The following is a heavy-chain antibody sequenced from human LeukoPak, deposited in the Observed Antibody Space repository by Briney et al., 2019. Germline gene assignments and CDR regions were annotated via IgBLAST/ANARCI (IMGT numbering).Heavy chain of an antibody. CDR1: GYTFTGYY. D-gene: IGHD1-26*01. CDR2: IDPNSGGT. V-gene: IGHV1-2*02. J-gene: IGHJ4*02. Sequence: ASVKVSCKASGYTFTGYYMHWVRQAPGQGLEWMGWIDPNSGGTNFAQKFQGRVTMTRDTSISTAYMELRSLRSDDTAVYYCARLNPSGFDYWGQGTLVTVSS. CDR3: ARLNPSGFDY.